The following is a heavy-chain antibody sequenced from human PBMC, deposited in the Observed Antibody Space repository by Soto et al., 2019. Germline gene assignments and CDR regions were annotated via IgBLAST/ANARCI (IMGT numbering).Heavy chain of an antibody. J-gene: IGHJ3*01. CDR2: IIPIFGTA. V-gene: IGHV1-69*05. Sequence: SVKVSCKASGGNFRSYAISWVRQAPGQGLEWMGVIIPIFGTANYAQKFQDRVTMTTDTSTRTAYRELRSLKSDDTAVYYCARVKVPAAILGAFDLWGQGTLVTVSS. D-gene: IGHD2-2*02. CDR3: ARVKVPAAILGAFDL. CDR1: GGNFRSYA.